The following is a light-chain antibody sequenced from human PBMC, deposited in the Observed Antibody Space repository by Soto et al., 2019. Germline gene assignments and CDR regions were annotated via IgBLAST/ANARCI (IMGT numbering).Light chain of an antibody. CDR2: QVS. Sequence: DVVMTQSPLSLSVTLGQPASISCRSSQGLVYSDGNTFLNLFHQRPGQSPRRLIYQVSNLDSGVPDRFRGSGSGPEYTLTISRVEAEDVGIYYCVQGTHWPWTFGQGTKV. V-gene: IGKV2-30*01. CDR1: QGLVYSDGNTF. J-gene: IGKJ1*01. CDR3: VQGTHWPWT.